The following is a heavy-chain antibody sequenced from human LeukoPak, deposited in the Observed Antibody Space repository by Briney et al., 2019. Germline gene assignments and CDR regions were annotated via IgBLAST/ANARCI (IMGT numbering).Heavy chain of an antibody. CDR2: IYYSGST. CDR1: GGSISSYY. V-gene: IGHV4-59*01. D-gene: IGHD5-12*01. Sequence: SETLSLTCTVSGGSISSYYWSWIRQPPGKGLEWIGYIYYSGSTNYNPSLKSRVTISVDTSKNQFSLKLSSVTAADRAVYYCARDGGVATTSNWFDPWGQGTLVTVSS. CDR3: ARDGGVATTSNWFDP. J-gene: IGHJ5*02.